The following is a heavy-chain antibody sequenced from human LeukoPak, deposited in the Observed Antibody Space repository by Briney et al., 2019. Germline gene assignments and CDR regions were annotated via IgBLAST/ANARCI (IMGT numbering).Heavy chain of an antibody. CDR1: GGTFSSYA. CDR3: ATVSSGSAPNDYGDETGNWFDP. D-gene: IGHD4-17*01. CDR2: IIPIFGTA. J-gene: IGHJ5*02. Sequence: GASVKVSCKASGGTFSSYAISWVRQAPGQGLEWMGGIIPIFGTANYAQKFQGRVTMTEDTSTDTAYMELSSLRSEDTAVYYCATVSSGSAPNDYGDETGNWFDPWGQGTLVTVSS. V-gene: IGHV1-69*06.